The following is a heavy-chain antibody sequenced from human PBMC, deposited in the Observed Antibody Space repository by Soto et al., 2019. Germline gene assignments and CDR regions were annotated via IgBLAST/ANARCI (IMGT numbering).Heavy chain of an antibody. CDR3: ARDAATMLVVRWFDP. D-gene: IGHD3-22*01. J-gene: IGHJ5*02. Sequence: APVKVSCKASGYTFTSYGISWVRQAPGQGLEWMGWISAYNGNTNYAQKLQGRVTMTTDTSTSTAYMELRSLRSDDTAVYYCARDAATMLVVRWFDPWGQGTLVTVSS. CDR2: ISAYNGNT. CDR1: GYTFTSYG. V-gene: IGHV1-18*01.